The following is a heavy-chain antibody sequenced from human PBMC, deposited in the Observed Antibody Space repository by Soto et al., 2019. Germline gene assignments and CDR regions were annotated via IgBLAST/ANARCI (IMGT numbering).Heavy chain of an antibody. Sequence: GGSLRLSCAASGFTFSSYSMNWVRQAPGKGLEWVSYISSSSSTIYYADSVKGRFTISRDNAKNSLYLQMNSLRDEDTAVYYCARGRIQLWPNVADYWGQGTLVTVSS. D-gene: IGHD5-18*01. CDR2: ISSSSSTI. CDR1: GFTFSSYS. CDR3: ARGRIQLWPNVADY. J-gene: IGHJ4*02. V-gene: IGHV3-48*02.